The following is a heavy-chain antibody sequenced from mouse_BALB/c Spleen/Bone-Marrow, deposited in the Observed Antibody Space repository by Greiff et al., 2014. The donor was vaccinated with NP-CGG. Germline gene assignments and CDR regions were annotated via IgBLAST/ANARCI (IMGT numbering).Heavy chain of an antibody. V-gene: IGHV5-6-2*01. Sequence: EVMLVESGGGLVKLGGSLKLSCAASGFTFSSYYMSWVRQTPEKRLELVAAINSNGGSTYYPDTVKGRFTISRDNAKNTLYLQMSSLKSEDTALCYCARHGNYAMDYWGQGTSVTVSS. D-gene: IGHD1-1*02. CDR2: INSNGGST. CDR1: GFTFSSYY. CDR3: ARHGNYAMDY. J-gene: IGHJ4*01.